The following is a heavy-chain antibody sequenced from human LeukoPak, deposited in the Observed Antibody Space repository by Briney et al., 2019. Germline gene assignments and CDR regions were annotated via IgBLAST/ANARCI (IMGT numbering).Heavy chain of an antibody. D-gene: IGHD6-13*01. V-gene: IGHV4-38-2*02. J-gene: IGHJ4*02. CDR3: AREESYSSSWYYGGGYYFDY. CDR1: GYSISSGYY. Sequence: SETLSLTCTVFGYSISSGYYWGWIRQPPGKGLEWIGNIYHSGSTSYNMSFKSRVSISVDTSKNQISLKLSSVTAADTAVYYCAREESYSSSWYYGGGYYFDYWGQGTLVTVSS. CDR2: IYHSGST.